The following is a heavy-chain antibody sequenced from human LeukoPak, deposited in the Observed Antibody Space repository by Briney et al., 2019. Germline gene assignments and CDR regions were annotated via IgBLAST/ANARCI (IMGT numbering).Heavy chain of an antibody. CDR2: IYYSGST. CDR3: ARAVGSSGWYVRFDP. V-gene: IGHV4-59*01. J-gene: IGHJ5*02. CDR1: GGSISSYY. D-gene: IGHD6-19*01. Sequence: PSETLSLTCTVSGGSISSYYWSWIRQPPGKGLEWIGYIYYSGSTNYNPSLKSRVTISVDTSKNQFSLKLSSVTAADTAVYYCARAVGSSGWYVRFDPWGQGTLVTVSS.